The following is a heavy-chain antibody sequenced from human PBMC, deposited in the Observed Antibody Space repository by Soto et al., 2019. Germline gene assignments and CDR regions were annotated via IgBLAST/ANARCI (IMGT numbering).Heavy chain of an antibody. V-gene: IGHV1-69*06. D-gene: IGHD5-18*01. J-gene: IGHJ5*02. CDR3: TSGIQLWS. CDR2: IIPLSGTP. CDR1: GGTFSNYA. Sequence: SVKVSCKAAGGTFSNYALTWVRQAPGQGLEWMGGIIPLSGTPKYAQKFQGRVTITADKSTTTVYMELSSLRSEDTAVYYCTSGIQLWSWGQGTLVTVSS.